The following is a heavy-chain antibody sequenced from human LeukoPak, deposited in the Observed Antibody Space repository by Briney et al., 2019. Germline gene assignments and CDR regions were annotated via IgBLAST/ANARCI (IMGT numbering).Heavy chain of an antibody. D-gene: IGHD3-10*01. J-gene: IGHJ4*02. CDR1: GFTFSSYA. CDR3: ANHFLMVRVFLGHY. CDR2: ISGSGGST. V-gene: IGHV3-23*01. Sequence: PGGSLRLSCAASGFTFSSYAMSWVRQAPGKGLEWVSAISGSGGSTYYADSVKGRFTISRDNSKNTLYLQMNSLRAEDTAVYYCANHFLMVRVFLGHYWGKGPLVTVSS.